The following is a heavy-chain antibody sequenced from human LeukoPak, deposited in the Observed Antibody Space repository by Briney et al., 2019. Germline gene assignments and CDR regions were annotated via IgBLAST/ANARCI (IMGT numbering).Heavy chain of an antibody. V-gene: IGHV3-64D*06. CDR2: ISSNGGST. CDR1: GFTFSSHA. J-gene: IGHJ4*02. D-gene: IGHD6-6*01. Sequence: GGSLRLSCSASGFTFSSHAMHWVRQAPGKGLGYVSAISSNGGSTYYADSVKGRFTISRDNSKNTLYLQMSSLRAEDTAVYYCVKGGSVAARSYYFDYWGQGTLVTVSS. CDR3: VKGGSVAARSYYFDY.